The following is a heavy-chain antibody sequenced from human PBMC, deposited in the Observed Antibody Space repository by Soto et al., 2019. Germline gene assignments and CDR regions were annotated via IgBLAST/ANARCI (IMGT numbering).Heavy chain of an antibody. J-gene: IGHJ3*02. CDR2: IWYDGSNK. V-gene: IGHV3-33*01. CDR1: GFTFSSYG. Sequence: QVQLVESGGGVVQPGRSLRLSCAASGFTFSSYGMHWVRQAPGKGLEWVAVIWYDGSNKYYADSVKGRFTISRDNSKNTLYLQMNSLRAEDTAVYYCASVTGHTLYDAFDIWGQGTMVTVSS. D-gene: IGHD1-20*01. CDR3: ASVTGHTLYDAFDI.